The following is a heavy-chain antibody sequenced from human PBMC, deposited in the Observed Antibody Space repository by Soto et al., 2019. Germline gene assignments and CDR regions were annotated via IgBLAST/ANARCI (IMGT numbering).Heavy chain of an antibody. V-gene: IGHV3-53*04. CDR2: IYSGGST. D-gene: IGHD3-22*01. J-gene: IGHJ6*02. CDR1: GFTVSSNY. Sequence: EVQLVESGGGLVQPGGSLRLSCAASGFTVSSNYMSWVRQAPGKGLEWVSVIYSGGSTYYADSVKGRFTISRHNSKNTRYLQMNSLRAEDTAVYYCARVSSGIALGMDVWGQGTTVTVSS. CDR3: ARVSSGIALGMDV.